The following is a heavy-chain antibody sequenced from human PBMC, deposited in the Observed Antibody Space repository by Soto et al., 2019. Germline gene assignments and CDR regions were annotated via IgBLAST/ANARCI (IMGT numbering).Heavy chain of an antibody. V-gene: IGHV4-39*01. CDR1: GGSISSSSYY. J-gene: IGHJ1*01. D-gene: IGHD6-19*01. Sequence: QLQLQESGPGLVKPSETLSLTCTVSGGSISSSSYYWGWIRQPPGKGLEWIGSIYYSGSTYYNPSLKVRVTISVDTSTNQFPRKLSSVTAADTAVYYCARHKGRQAVAVGWSPFQHRGQGNLVTVS. CDR3: ARHKGRQAVAVGWSPFQH. CDR2: IYYSGST.